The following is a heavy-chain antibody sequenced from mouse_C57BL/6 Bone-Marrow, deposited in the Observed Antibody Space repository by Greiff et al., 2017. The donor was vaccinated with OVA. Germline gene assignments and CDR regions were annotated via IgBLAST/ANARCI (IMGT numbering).Heavy chain of an antibody. CDR1: GYSITSGYY. Sequence: EESGPGLVKPSQSLSLTCSVTGYSITSGYYWNWIRQFPGNKLEWMGYISYDGSNNYNPSLKNRISITRDTSKNQFFLKLNSVTTEDTATYYCARDYDGYWYFDVWGTGTTVTVSS. CDR2: ISYDGSN. J-gene: IGHJ1*03. CDR3: ARDYDGYWYFDV. V-gene: IGHV3-6*01. D-gene: IGHD2-12*01.